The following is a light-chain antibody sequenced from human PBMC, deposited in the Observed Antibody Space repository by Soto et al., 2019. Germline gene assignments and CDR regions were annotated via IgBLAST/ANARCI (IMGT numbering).Light chain of an antibody. J-gene: IGKJ3*01. CDR1: QSVNSN. Sequence: EIMMTQSPVTLSVSPGERATLSCRASQSVNSNLAWYQQKPGQAPRLLIYGASTRATGIPASFIGNGSGTEFTLTASSLQPEDFAVYYCQQYNNWPFTFGPGTKVDL. CDR2: GAS. V-gene: IGKV3-15*01. CDR3: QQYNNWPFT.